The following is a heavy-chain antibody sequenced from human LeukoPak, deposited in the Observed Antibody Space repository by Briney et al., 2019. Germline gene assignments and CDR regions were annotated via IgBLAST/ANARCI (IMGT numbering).Heavy chain of an antibody. V-gene: IGHV3-23*01. Sequence: ETLSLTCTVSGGSISNSSYYWGWIRQAPGKGLEWVSTLSGSGITTYYADSVKGRFTISRDNSKNTLYLQMNSLRAEDTAVYYCAKGIYSSGWSYFDYWGHGTLVTVSS. CDR1: GGSISNSSYY. CDR2: LSGSGITT. D-gene: IGHD6-19*01. J-gene: IGHJ4*01. CDR3: AKGIYSSGWSYFDY.